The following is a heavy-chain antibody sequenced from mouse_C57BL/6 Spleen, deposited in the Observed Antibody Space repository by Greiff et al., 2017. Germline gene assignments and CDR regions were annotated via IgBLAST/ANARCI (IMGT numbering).Heavy chain of an antibody. J-gene: IGHJ2*01. CDR3: ARSNYYGSSYPYYFGD. V-gene: IGHV1-82*01. D-gene: IGHD1-1*01. CDR2: IYPGDGDT. Sequence: QVQLQQSGPELVKPGASVKISCKASGYAFSSSWMHWVKQRPGQGLEWIGRIYPGDGDTNYNGKFKGKATLTADKSSSTAYMPLSSLTSEDSAVYFCARSNYYGSSYPYYFGDWGQGATLTVSS. CDR1: GYAFSSSW.